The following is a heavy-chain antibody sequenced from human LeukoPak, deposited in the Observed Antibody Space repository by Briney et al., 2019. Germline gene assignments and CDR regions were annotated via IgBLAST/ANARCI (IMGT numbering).Heavy chain of an antibody. CDR2: ISGSGGST. J-gene: IGHJ6*02. CDR3: AKQAYDILTGYYPGGYYYYGMDV. V-gene: IGHV3-23*01. CDR1: GSTFSSYA. D-gene: IGHD3-9*01. Sequence: GGSLRLSCAASGSTFSSYAMSWVRQAPGKGLEWVSAISGSGGSTYYADSVKGRFTISRDNSKNTLYLQMNSLRAEDTAVYYCAKQAYDILTGYYPGGYYYYGMDVWGQGTTVTVSS.